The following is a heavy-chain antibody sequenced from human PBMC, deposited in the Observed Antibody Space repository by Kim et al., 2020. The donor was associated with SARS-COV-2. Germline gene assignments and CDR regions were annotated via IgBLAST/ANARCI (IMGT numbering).Heavy chain of an antibody. V-gene: IGHV3-53*01. J-gene: IGHJ6*02. Sequence: RGRFTITSDNSKNTLYLQMNSLRAEDTAVYYCARDSRSGSYYYYYYGMDVWGQGTTVTVSS. D-gene: IGHD1-26*01. CDR3: ARDSRSGSYYYYYYGMDV.